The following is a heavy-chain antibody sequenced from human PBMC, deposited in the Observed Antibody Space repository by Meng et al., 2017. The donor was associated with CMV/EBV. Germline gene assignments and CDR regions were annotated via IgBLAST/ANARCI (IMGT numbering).Heavy chain of an antibody. D-gene: IGHD6-13*01. CDR3: ASYSSSWEGY. CDR2: ISSSSSYI. J-gene: IGHJ4*02. CDR1: GFTFSSYS. V-gene: IGHV3-21*01. Sequence: EVKLVGSGGGLVKPGGSLILSCAASGFTFSSYSMNWVRQAPGKGLEWVSSISSSSSYIYYADSVKGRFTISRDNAKNSLYLQMNSLRAEDTAVYYCASYSSSWEGYWGQGTLVTVSS.